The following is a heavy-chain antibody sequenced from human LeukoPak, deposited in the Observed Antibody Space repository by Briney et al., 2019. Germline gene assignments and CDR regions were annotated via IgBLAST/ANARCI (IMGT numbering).Heavy chain of an antibody. D-gene: IGHD2-15*01. CDR2: ISGSGGST. CDR1: GFTFSSYA. Sequence: GGSLRLSCAVSGFTFSSYAMSWVRQAPGKGLEWVSAISGSGGSTYYADSVKGRFTISRDNSKNTLYLQMNSLRAEDTAVYYCAKDRYCSGGSCYPAYLQHWGQGTLVTVSS. V-gene: IGHV3-23*01. CDR3: AKDRYCSGGSCYPAYLQH. J-gene: IGHJ1*01.